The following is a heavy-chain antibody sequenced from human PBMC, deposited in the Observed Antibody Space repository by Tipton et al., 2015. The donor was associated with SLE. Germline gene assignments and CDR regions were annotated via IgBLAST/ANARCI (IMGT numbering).Heavy chain of an antibody. CDR3: ARSNWLDP. J-gene: IGHJ5*02. Sequence: GSLRLSCVASGFRVNVMNWVRQAPGRGLEWISSISGSSTYKWFADSVKGRFTISRDNAKNTLYLQLNSLRVDDTAMYYCARSNWLDPWGQGTLVTVSS. V-gene: IGHV3-21*01. CDR1: GFRVNV. CDR2: ISGSSTYK.